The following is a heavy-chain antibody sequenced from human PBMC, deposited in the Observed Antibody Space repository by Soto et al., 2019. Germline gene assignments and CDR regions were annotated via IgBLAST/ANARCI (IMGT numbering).Heavy chain of an antibody. J-gene: IGHJ3*02. Sequence: GGSLRLSCAASGFTFSSYAMSWVRQAPGKGLEWVSAISGSGGSTYYADSVKGRFTISRDNSKNTLYLQMNSLRAEDTAVYYCAKGSLEQWLVLNVAFDIWGQGTMVTVSS. CDR3: AKGSLEQWLVLNVAFDI. CDR2: ISGSGGST. V-gene: IGHV3-23*01. D-gene: IGHD6-19*01. CDR1: GFTFSSYA.